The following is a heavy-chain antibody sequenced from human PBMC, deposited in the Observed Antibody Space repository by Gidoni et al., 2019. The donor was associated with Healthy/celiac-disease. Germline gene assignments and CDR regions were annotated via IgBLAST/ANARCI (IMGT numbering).Heavy chain of an antibody. CDR3: ARVPGIGLVDYYYMDV. CDR1: GFTFSIYW. D-gene: IGHD6-19*01. Sequence: EVQLVESGGGLVQPGGSLRLSCSASGFTFSIYWISWVRQAPGKGLEWVANIKQDGSEKYYVDSVKGRFTISRDNAKNSLYLQMNSLRAEDTAVYYCARVPGIGLVDYYYMDVWGKGTTVTVSS. CDR2: IKQDGSEK. V-gene: IGHV3-7*03. J-gene: IGHJ6*03.